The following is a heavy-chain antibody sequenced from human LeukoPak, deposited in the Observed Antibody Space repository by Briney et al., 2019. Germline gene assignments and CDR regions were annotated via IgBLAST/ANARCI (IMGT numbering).Heavy chain of an antibody. D-gene: IGHD1-26*01. CDR3: AKDRALHNGIDY. V-gene: IGHV3-30*18. Sequence: GGSLRLSCAASEFTFSSYGMHWVRQAPGKGLEWVAVISYDGSNKYYADSVKGRFTISRDNSKNTLYLQMNSLRAEDTAVYYCAKDRALHNGIDYWGQGTLVTVSS. J-gene: IGHJ4*02. CDR1: EFTFSSYG. CDR2: ISYDGSNK.